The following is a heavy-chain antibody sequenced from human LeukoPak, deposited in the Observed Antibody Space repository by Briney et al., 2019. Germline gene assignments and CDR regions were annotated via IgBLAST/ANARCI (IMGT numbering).Heavy chain of an antibody. V-gene: IGHV1-24*01. CDR1: GYTITELS. CDR2: FDPEDGET. J-gene: IGHJ4*02. D-gene: IGHD4-17*01. CDR3: ATDRGNYGDRRGWRGSLYYFDY. Sequence: ASVKVSCKVSGYTITELSMHWVRQAPGKGLEWMGGFDPEDGETIYAQKFQGRVTMTEDTSTDTAYMELSSLRSEDTAVYYCATDRGNYGDRRGWRGSLYYFDYWGQGTLVTVSS.